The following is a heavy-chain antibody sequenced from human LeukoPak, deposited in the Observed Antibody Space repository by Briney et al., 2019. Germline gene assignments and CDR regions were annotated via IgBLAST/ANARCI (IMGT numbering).Heavy chain of an antibody. CDR3: ARLDCGGDCRGDY. J-gene: IGHJ4*02. Sequence: PSETLSLTCAVSGYSISSGYYWGWIRQPPGKGLEWIGSIYHSGSTYYNPSLKSRVTISVDTSKNQFSLKLSSMTAADTAVYYCARLDCGGDCRGDYWGQGTLVTVSS. CDR2: IYHSGST. D-gene: IGHD2-21*01. CDR1: GYSISSGYY. V-gene: IGHV4-38-2*01.